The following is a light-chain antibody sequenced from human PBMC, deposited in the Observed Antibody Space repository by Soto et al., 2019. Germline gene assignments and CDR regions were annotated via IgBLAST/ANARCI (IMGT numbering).Light chain of an antibody. V-gene: IGKV1-27*01. Sequence: DIQMTQSPSSLSASVGDRVTITCRASQGITNYLAWYQQKPGKVPKLLIYGASTLQSGVPSRFSGSGSGTDFTLTISSLQPADVATYYCQKYNGAPYTFGQGTKLEIK. CDR1: QGITNY. CDR2: GAS. J-gene: IGKJ2*01. CDR3: QKYNGAPYT.